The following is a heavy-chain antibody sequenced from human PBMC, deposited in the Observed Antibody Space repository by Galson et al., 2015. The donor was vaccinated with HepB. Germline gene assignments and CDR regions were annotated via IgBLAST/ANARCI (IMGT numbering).Heavy chain of an antibody. J-gene: IGHJ4*02. D-gene: IGHD3-22*01. Sequence: PALVKPTQTLTLTCTVSGFSLGNARMGVSWIRQPPGKALEWLAHIFSNDEKSYSTSLKSRLTISKDTSTSQVVLTMTNMDPVDTATYYCARMPYFYGSSGYSYLDYWGQGTLVTVSS. CDR1: GFSLGNARMG. CDR2: IFSNDEK. V-gene: IGHV2-26*01. CDR3: ARMPYFYGSSGYSYLDY.